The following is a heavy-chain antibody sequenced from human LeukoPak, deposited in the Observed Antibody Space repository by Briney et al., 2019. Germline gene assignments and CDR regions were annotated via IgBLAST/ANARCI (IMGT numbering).Heavy chain of an antibody. J-gene: IGHJ1*01. CDR3: ARGGGNSGYFQR. V-gene: IGHV3-11*05. Sequence: GGALRLSCAASGFTFRDYHMSWIRQTPGKGLEWLSYISGDGYTKYTESVKGRFTISRDNAKNSLFLQLNSLRVQDTAVYYCARGGGNSGYFQRWGQGTLVTVSS. CDR1: GFTFRDYH. CDR2: ISGDGYT. D-gene: IGHD4-23*01.